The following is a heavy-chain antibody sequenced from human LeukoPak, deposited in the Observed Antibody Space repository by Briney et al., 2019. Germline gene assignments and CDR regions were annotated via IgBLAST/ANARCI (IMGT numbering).Heavy chain of an antibody. D-gene: IGHD2-21*01. Sequence: VASVKVSCKASGYTFTSYGISWVRQAPGQGLEWMGWISAYNGYTNYTQKLQGRVTMTTDTSTSTAYMELRSLKSDDTAVYYCARVVRDYYYYMDVWDKGTTVTVSS. CDR2: ISAYNGYT. CDR3: ARVVRDYYYYMDV. J-gene: IGHJ6*03. CDR1: GYTFTSYG. V-gene: IGHV1-18*01.